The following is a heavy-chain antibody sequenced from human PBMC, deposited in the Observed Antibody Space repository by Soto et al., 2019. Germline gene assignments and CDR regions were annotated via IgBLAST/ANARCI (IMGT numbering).Heavy chain of an antibody. J-gene: IGHJ6*02. CDR3: ATNTPGTGWFNSYHYYGMDL. Sequence: SVKLSCKASGFPLSNSAVQWVRQARGQRLEWIGRIVVGTGNTDYAQKFQERVTITRDMSTRTAYMELSSLRSEDTAVYYCATNTPGTGWFNSYHYYGMDLWGQGTTVTVSS. CDR1: GFPLSNSA. V-gene: IGHV1-58*01. D-gene: IGHD3-9*01. CDR2: IVVGTGNT.